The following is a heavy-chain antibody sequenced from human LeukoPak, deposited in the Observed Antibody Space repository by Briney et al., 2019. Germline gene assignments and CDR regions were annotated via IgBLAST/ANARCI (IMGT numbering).Heavy chain of an antibody. CDR2: ISSSSSYI. CDR1: GFTFSSYS. D-gene: IGHD3-22*01. J-gene: IGHJ6*02. V-gene: IGHV3-21*01. CDR3: ARCYDSSGYYYGMDV. Sequence: GGSLRLSCAASGFTFSSYSMNWVRQAPGKGLEWVSSISSSSSYIYYADSVKGRFTISRDNAKNSLYLQMNSLRAEDTAVYYCARCYDSSGYYYGMDVWGQGTTVTVSS.